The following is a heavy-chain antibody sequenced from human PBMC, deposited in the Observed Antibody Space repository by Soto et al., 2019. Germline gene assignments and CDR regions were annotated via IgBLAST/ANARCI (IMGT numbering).Heavy chain of an antibody. J-gene: IGHJ4*02. Sequence: GGSLGLSCAASGFTFRIYAMHCGRQAPGKGLEWVAVISYDGSNKYYGDSVKGRFTISRDNSKNTLDLQMNSLRAEDTAVYYCATRSPPYSVNYPLDFWGQGTLVTVSS. CDR3: ATRSPPYSVNYPLDF. V-gene: IGHV3-30-3*01. CDR1: GFTFRIYA. CDR2: ISYDGSNK. D-gene: IGHD1-26*01.